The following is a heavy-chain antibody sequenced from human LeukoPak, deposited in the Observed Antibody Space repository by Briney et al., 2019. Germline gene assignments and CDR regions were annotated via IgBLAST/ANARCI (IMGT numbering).Heavy chain of an antibody. V-gene: IGHV4-59*01. D-gene: IGHD2-21*02. CDR2: FKYDGNT. CDR3: ASVVDESDIDN. Sequence: PSETLSLTCTVSGGSMNSDYYCWIRQSPGMGLEWIGYFKYDGNTGYNPSLKGRAAISKDTSKNQFSLKVNFVTAADTAVYYCASVVDESDIDNWGQGTLVTVSS. J-gene: IGHJ4*02. CDR1: GGSMNSDY.